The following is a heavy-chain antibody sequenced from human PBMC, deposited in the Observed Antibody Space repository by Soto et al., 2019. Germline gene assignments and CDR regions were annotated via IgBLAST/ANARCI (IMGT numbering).Heavy chain of an antibody. J-gene: IGHJ4*02. V-gene: IGHV4-34*01. D-gene: IGHD4-17*01. CDR3: ARGPTVTTNRTFDY. CDR2: INHSGST. Sequence: QVQLQQWGAGLLKPSETLSLTCAVYGGSFSGYYWSWIRQPPGKGLEWIGEINHSGSTNYIPSLKSRVTISVDTSKNQFSLKLSSVTAADTAVYYCARGPTVTTNRTFDYWGQGTLVTVSS. CDR1: GGSFSGYY.